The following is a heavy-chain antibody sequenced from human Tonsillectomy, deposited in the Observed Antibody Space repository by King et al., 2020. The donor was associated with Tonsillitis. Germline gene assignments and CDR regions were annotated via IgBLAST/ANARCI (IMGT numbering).Heavy chain of an antibody. V-gene: IGHV3-23*04. CDR1: GFTFSSYA. CDR2: IGGSGGSR. J-gene: IGHJ4*02. Sequence: VQLVESGGGLVQPGGSLRLSCAASGFTFSSYAMSWVRQAPGKGLGWVSAIGGSGGSRYYADSVKGRFTISRDKSKNTLYLQMNSLRAEDTAVYYCAKGGCSSTSCYYDCDYWGQGTLVTVSS. D-gene: IGHD2-2*01. CDR3: AKGGCSSTSCYYDCDY.